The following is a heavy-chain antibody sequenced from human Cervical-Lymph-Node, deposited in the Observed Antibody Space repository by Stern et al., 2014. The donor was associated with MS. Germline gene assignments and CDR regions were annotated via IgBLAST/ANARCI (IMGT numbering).Heavy chain of an antibody. CDR2: IYYTGTT. D-gene: IGHD2-2*03. CDR3: ARKSLSMDHYFDS. J-gene: IGHJ4*02. V-gene: IGHV4-59*01. Sequence: QVQLGQSGPGLVKPSETLSLTCTVSGASISSYYWNWIRQPPGKGLEWIGNIYYTGTTNYNPSLKGRVAISLDTSKNQFSLILRSVSAADTAVYYCARKSLSMDHYFDSWGQGTLVTVSS. CDR1: GASISSYY.